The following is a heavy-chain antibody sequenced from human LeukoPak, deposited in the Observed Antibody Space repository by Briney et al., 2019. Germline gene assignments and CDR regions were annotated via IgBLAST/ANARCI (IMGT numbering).Heavy chain of an antibody. CDR3: ARDRNSGSSLDI. Sequence: ASVKVSCKASGYTFTGYYMHWVRQAPGQGLEWMGWINPYSGDTNYAQNFQGRVTMTSDTSISTAYMELSSLKSDDTAVYYCARDRNSGSSLDIWGQGTMLTVSS. D-gene: IGHD6-6*01. V-gene: IGHV1-2*02. CDR1: GYTFTGYY. J-gene: IGHJ3*02. CDR2: INPYSGDT.